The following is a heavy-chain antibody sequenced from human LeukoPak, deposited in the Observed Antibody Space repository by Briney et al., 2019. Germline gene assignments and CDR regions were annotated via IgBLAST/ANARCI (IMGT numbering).Heavy chain of an antibody. CDR3: AGNSGYDFYRFDY. J-gene: IGHJ4*02. V-gene: IGHV4-39*01. CDR1: AGSITSSSYY. CDR2: IYYSGST. Sequence: SETLSLTCTVSAGSITSSSYYWGWIRQPPGKGLEWIGSIYYSGSTYYNPSLKSRLTISVDTSKNQFSLRLSSVTAADTAVYYCAGNSGYDFYRFDYWGQRTLVTVSS. D-gene: IGHD5-12*01.